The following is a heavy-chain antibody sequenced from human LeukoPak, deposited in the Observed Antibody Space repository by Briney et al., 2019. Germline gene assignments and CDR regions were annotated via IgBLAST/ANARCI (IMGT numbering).Heavy chain of an antibody. D-gene: IGHD3-9*01. Sequence: ASVKVSCKASGYTFTSYDINWVRQATGQGLEWMGWMNPNSGNTGYAQKFQGRVTITRNTSISTAYMELSSLRSEDTAVYYCARVRGILTGYYLYYYYMDVWGKGTTVTVSS. CDR2: MNPNSGNT. CDR1: GYTFTSYD. CDR3: ARVRGILTGYYLYYYYMDV. V-gene: IGHV1-8*03. J-gene: IGHJ6*03.